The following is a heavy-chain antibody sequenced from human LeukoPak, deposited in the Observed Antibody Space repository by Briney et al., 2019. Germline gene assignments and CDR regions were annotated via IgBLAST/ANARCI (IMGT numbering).Heavy chain of an antibody. D-gene: IGHD2-15*01. J-gene: IGHJ4*02. Sequence: ASVKVSCKASGYTFTGYYMHWLRQVPGQGLEWMGWINPNNGGTNYAQRFQGRVTMTRDTSINTAYMEVGRLRFDDTAVYYCASGPSLGTTHPYFDYWGQGTLVTVSS. CDR3: ASGPSLGTTHPYFDY. V-gene: IGHV1-2*02. CDR2: INPNNGGT. CDR1: GYTFTGYY.